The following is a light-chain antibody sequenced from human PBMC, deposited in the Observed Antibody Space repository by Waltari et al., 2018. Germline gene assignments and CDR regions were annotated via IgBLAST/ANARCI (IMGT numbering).Light chain of an antibody. Sequence: EIVLTQSPGPLSLSPGERAPLSCRGSQGGGRTLAWYQQKPGQAPRLLIYGASSRATDIPDRFSGSGSGTDFSLTINRLEPEDFAVYCCQHYVRLPATFGQGTKVEIK. CDR2: GAS. CDR3: QHYVRLPAT. CDR1: QGGGRT. J-gene: IGKJ1*01. V-gene: IGKV3-20*01.